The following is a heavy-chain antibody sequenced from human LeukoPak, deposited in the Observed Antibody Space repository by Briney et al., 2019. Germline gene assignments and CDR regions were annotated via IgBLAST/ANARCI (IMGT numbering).Heavy chain of an antibody. CDR2: NYYSGST. CDR3: ARLVPFGSNWYFDY. J-gene: IGHJ4*02. Sequence: SETLSLTCTVSGGSISSSNYYWGWIRQPPGKGLEWIGSNYYSGSTFYNPSLKSRVSIPVDTSKNQFSLKLISVTAADTAVYFCARLVPFGSNWYFDYWGQGTLVTVSS. CDR1: GGSISSSNYY. V-gene: IGHV4-39*01. D-gene: IGHD6-13*01.